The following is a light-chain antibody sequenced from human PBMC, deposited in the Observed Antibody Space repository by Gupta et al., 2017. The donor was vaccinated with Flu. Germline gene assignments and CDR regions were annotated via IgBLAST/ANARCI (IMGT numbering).Light chain of an antibody. Sequence: QSALTQPPSASGSPVQSVTISCTGTGSDVGRYDYVSWYQQHPGKAPKVLIFYVSERPSGVPDRFSGSKSGNTASLTVSGRKEEEEADYYCSSDVGNGKYVFGSGTKVTVL. J-gene: IGLJ1*01. V-gene: IGLV2-8*01. CDR2: YVS. CDR3: SSDVGNGKYV. CDR1: GSDVGRYDY.